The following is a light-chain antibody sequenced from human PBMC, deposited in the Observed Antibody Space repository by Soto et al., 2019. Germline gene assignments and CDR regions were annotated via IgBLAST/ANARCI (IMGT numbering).Light chain of an antibody. CDR2: DVR. CDR1: SSDIGGCNC. J-gene: IGLJ2*01. CDR3: NSYPSSSTLVV. V-gene: IGLV2-14*03. Sequence: QSALTQPASVSGSPGQSITISCTGASSDIGGCNCVSWYQQHPGKAPKLLIYDVRSRPSGVSTRFSGSESGNTASLTISGLQAEDAADYYCNSYPSSSTLVVFGGGTKVTVL.